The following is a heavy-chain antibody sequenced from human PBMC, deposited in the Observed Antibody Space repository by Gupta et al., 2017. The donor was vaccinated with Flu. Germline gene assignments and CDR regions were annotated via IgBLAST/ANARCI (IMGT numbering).Heavy chain of an antibody. D-gene: IGHD4-17*01. J-gene: IGHJ4*02. V-gene: IGHV3-11*05. CDR2: ISATSVYT. CDR1: GFSFSNYY. CDR3: TRSLQSRTTVPFSDF. Sequence: QVQLVESGGGLVKPGGSLRLSCAASGFSFSNYYMTWIRQAPGKGLEGVADISATSVYTYYADSVKGRFTVSRDNAKNLLYLQMNGLRADDAGVYFCTRSLQSRTTVPFSDFWGQGTLVTVS.